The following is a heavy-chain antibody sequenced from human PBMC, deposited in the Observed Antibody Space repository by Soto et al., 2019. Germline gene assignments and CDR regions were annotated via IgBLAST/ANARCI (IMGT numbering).Heavy chain of an antibody. J-gene: IGHJ6*02. Sequence: SETLSLTCAVYGGSFSGYYWSWIRQPPGKGLEWIGEINHSGSTNYNPSLKSRVTISVDTSKNQFSLKLSSVTAADTAVYYCATHPRSGDYASRYGMDVWGQGTTVTVSS. D-gene: IGHD4-17*01. CDR3: ATHPRSGDYASRYGMDV. V-gene: IGHV4-34*01. CDR1: GGSFSGYY. CDR2: INHSGST.